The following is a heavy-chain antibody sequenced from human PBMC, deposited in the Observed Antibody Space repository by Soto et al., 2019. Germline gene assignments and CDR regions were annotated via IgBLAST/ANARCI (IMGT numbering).Heavy chain of an antibody. CDR1: GFTFSSYA. J-gene: IGHJ1*01. CDR2: ISAGGGST. Sequence: EVQLLESGGGLVQPGGSLRLSCAASGFTFSSYAMSWVRQAPGKGLEWVSVISAGGGSTYYADSVKGRFTISRDNSKNTLYLQMNSLSADDTALYYCAKDLKYYSGGTCYSGTEYFQHWGQGTLVTVSS. CDR3: AKDLKYYSGGTCYSGTEYFQH. V-gene: IGHV3-23*01. D-gene: IGHD2-15*01.